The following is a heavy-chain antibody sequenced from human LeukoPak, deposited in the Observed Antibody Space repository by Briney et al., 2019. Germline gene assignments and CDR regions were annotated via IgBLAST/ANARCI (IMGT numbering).Heavy chain of an antibody. CDR3: ARSMSVAINAFDI. D-gene: IGHD2/OR15-2a*01. CDR1: GGSISSGDYY. V-gene: IGHV4-30-4*01. J-gene: IGHJ3*02. CDR2: IYYSGST. Sequence: SETLSLTCTVSGGSISSGDYYWSWIRQPPGKGLEWIGYIYYSGSTYYNLSLKSRVTISVDTSKNQFSLKLSSVTAADTAVYYCARSMSVAINAFDIWGQGTMVTVSS.